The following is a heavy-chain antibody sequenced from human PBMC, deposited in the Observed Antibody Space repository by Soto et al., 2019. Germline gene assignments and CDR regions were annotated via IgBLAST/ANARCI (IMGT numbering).Heavy chain of an antibody. V-gene: IGHV4-4*07. J-gene: IGHJ4*02. Sequence: ETLSLTCTVSGGSISGYYWSWIRQPAGKGLEWIGRIYSSGSTNYNPSLKSRVTMSVDASKNQFSLKLNSVTAADTAVYYCARDVDYNNWVLYYWGQGSLVTVSS. CDR3: ARDVDYNNWVLYY. D-gene: IGHD1-1*01. CDR1: GGSISGYY. CDR2: IYSSGST.